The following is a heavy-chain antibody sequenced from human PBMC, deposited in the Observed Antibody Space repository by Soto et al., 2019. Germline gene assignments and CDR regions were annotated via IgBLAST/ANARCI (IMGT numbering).Heavy chain of an antibody. D-gene: IGHD2-2*03. CDR2: IHYNGNT. Sequence: QVQLQVSGPGLVKPSETLSLTCTVSGDSISSYSWSWIRQPPGKGLEWIGNIHYNGNTKYSPSLNMRATLSVDTSKNHFSLKLISVTTADTAVYFCAREGNLGRWIQPLDSWGQGTLVTVSS. V-gene: IGHV4-59*01. CDR3: AREGNLGRWIQPLDS. CDR1: GDSISSYS. J-gene: IGHJ4*02.